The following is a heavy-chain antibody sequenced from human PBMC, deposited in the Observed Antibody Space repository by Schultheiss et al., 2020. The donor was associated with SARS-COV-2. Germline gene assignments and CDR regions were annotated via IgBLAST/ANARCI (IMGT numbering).Heavy chain of an antibody. Sequence: SETLSLTCAVYGGSFSGYYWSWIRQPPGKGLEWIGEINHSGSTYYNPSLKSRVTISVDTSKNQFSLKLSSVTAADTAVYYCARVDRSYAFDIWGQGTMVTVSS. V-gene: IGHV4-34*01. CDR2: INHSGST. J-gene: IGHJ3*02. CDR3: ARVDRSYAFDI. CDR1: GGSFSGYY. D-gene: IGHD3-16*02.